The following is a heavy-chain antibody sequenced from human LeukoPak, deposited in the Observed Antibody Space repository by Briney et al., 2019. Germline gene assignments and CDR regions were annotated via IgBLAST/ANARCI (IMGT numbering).Heavy chain of an antibody. V-gene: IGHV3-21*01. CDR2: ISSSSIFI. D-gene: IGHD1-26*01. Sequence: PGGSLRLSCAPSGFTSTSYSMNSVRQAPGKGLEWVSSISSSSIFIYYADSVYGRYTISRDNAKKSLYLQMNSLRAEDTAVYYCARDRLVGGTTIGYWGQGTLVTVSS. J-gene: IGHJ4*02. CDR1: GFTSTSYS. CDR3: ARDRLVGGTTIGY.